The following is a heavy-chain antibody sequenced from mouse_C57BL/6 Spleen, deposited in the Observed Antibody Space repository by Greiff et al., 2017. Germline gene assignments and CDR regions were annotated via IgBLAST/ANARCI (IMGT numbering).Heavy chain of an antibody. Sequence: VQLQQPGAELVMPGASVKLSCKASGYTFTSYWMHWVKQRPGQGLEWIGEIDPSDSYTNYNQKFKGKSTLTVDQSASTAYMQLSSLTSEDSAVYYCARYHYYGSSYWYFDVWGTGTTVTVSS. CDR2: IDPSDSYT. CDR3: ARYHYYGSSYWYFDV. V-gene: IGHV1-69*01. CDR1: GYTFTSYW. J-gene: IGHJ1*03. D-gene: IGHD1-1*01.